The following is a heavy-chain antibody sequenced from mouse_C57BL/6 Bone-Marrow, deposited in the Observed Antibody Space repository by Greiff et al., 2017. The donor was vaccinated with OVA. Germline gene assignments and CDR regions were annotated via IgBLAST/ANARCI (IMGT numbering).Heavy chain of an antibody. V-gene: IGHV7-1*01. CDR1: GFTFSDFY. CDR3: ARENYYGSSYYAMDY. J-gene: IGHJ4*01. D-gene: IGHD1-1*01. Sequence: DVMLVESGGGLVQSGRSLRLSCATSGFTFSDFYMEWVRQAPGKGLEWIAASRNKANDYTTEYSASVKGRFIVSRDTSQSILYLQMNALRAEDTAIYYCARENYYGSSYYAMDYWGQGTSVTVSS. CDR2: SRNKANDYTT.